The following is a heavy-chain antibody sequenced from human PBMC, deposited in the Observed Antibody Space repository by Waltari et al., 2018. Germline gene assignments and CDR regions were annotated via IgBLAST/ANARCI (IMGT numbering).Heavy chain of an antibody. J-gene: IGHJ4*02. CDR2: VHQSGRS. V-gene: IGHV4-4*02. D-gene: IGHD2-15*01. Sequence: QVQLQESGPGLVKPSGTLSLTCTVSGDSISNNFFWSWVRQSPAKGLEWIGQVHQSGRSNYNPSLESRVTVSMDTSKNQFSLRVTSVTAADTAIYYCASDRGRGLYLDSWGQGTLVTVSP. CDR3: ASDRGRGLYLDS. CDR1: GDSISNNFF.